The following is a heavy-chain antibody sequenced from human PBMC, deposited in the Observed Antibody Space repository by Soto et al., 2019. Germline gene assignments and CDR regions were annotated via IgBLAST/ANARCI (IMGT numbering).Heavy chain of an antibody. CDR2: ISSSSSTI. D-gene: IGHD2-15*01. J-gene: IGHJ6*02. CDR3: AREGCSGGSCNWARHRGMDD. V-gene: IGHV3-48*02. Sequence: PGGSLRLSCAASGSTFSSYSMNWVRQAPGKGREWVSYISSSSSTIYYADSVKGRFTISRDNAKNSLYLQMNSQRDEDAAVYYSAREGCSGGSCNWARHRGMDDWGQGTTVTVSS. CDR1: GSTFSSYS.